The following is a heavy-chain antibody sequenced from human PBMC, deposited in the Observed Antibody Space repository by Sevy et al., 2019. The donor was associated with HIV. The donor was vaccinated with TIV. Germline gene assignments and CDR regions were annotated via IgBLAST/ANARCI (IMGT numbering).Heavy chain of an antibody. D-gene: IGHD7-27*01. CDR2: ISYDGSNK. J-gene: IGHJ3*01. Sequence: GESLKISCAASGFTFSSYAMHWVRQAPGKGLEWVAVISYDGSNKYYADSVKGRFTISRDNSKNTLYLQMNSLRAEDTAVYYCARTPGAYDAFDLWGQGTMVTVSS. CDR1: GFTFSSYA. CDR3: ARTPGAYDAFDL. V-gene: IGHV3-30*04.